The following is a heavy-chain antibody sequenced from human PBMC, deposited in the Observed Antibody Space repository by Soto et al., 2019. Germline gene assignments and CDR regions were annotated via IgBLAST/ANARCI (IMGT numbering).Heavy chain of an antibody. V-gene: IGHV3-30-3*01. Sequence: QVQLVESGGGVVQPGRSLRLSCAVSRFTFSSYAMHWVRQAPGKGLAWVAVISYDGSSKYYADSVKGRFSISRDNSKNTLCLQMNRLRTEDTAVYYCARDPSGSSHFDYWGQGTLVTVSS. J-gene: IGHJ4*02. CDR3: ARDPSGSSHFDY. CDR2: ISYDGSSK. CDR1: RFTFSSYA. D-gene: IGHD3-10*01.